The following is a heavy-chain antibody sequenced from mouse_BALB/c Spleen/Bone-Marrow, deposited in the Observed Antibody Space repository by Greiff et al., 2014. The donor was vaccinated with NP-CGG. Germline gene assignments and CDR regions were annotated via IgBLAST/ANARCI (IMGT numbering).Heavy chain of an antibody. Sequence: VQLQQSGAELVRPGTSVKVSCRASGYAFTNYLIEWVKQRPVQGLEWIGVINPGSGGANYNAKFKGKATLTADKSSSTAYMQLRSRTSEDSAVYFCAREWTARAVDYWGQGTTLTVSS. D-gene: IGHD3-2*01. CDR2: INPGSGGA. CDR3: AREWTARAVDY. CDR1: GYAFTNYL. V-gene: IGHV1-54*01. J-gene: IGHJ2*01.